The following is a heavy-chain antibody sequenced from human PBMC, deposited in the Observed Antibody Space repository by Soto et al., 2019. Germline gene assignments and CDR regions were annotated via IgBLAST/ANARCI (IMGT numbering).Heavy chain of an antibody. V-gene: IGHV1-69*13. CDR3: AKQESDWNDHFDY. Sequence: ASVKVSCKASGGTFSSYAISWVRQAPGQGLEWIGGIIPIFGTANYAQKFQGRVTITADESTSTAYMELSSLRSEDTAVYYCAKQESDWNDHFDYWGQGTLVTVSS. D-gene: IGHD1-1*01. CDR2: IIPIFGTA. J-gene: IGHJ4*02. CDR1: GGTFSSYA.